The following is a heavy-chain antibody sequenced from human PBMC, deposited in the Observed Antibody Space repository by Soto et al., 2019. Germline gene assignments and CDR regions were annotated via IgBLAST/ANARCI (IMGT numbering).Heavy chain of an antibody. CDR2: IKSKTDGGTT. CDR1: GFTFSNAW. J-gene: IGHJ6*02. CDR3: TTERYYDFWSGYYSGDASDYYYGMDV. V-gene: IGHV3-15*07. Sequence: GGSLRLSCAASGFTFSNAWMNWVRQAPGKGLEWVGRIKSKTDGGTTDYAAPVKGRFTISRDDSKNTLYLQMNSLKTEDTAVYYCTTERYYDFWSGYYSGDASDYYYGMDVWGQGTTVTVSS. D-gene: IGHD3-3*01.